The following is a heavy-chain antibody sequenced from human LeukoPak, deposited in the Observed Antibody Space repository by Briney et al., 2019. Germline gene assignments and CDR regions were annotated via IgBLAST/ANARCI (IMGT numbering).Heavy chain of an antibody. CDR3: ARRYCTNGVCYNYFDY. D-gene: IGHD2-8*01. V-gene: IGHV3-7*01. Sequence: GGSLRLSCAASGFTFSSYWMSWVRQAPGKGLEWVANIKQDGSEKYYVDSVKGRFTISRDNAKNSLYLQMNSLRAEDTAVYYCARRYCTNGVCYNYFDYWGQGTLVTVSS. CDR1: GFTFSSYW. CDR2: IKQDGSEK. J-gene: IGHJ4*02.